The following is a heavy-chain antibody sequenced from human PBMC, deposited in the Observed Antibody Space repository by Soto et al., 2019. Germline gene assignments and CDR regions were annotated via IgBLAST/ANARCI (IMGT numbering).Heavy chain of an antibody. J-gene: IGHJ6*02. Sequence: GASVQVSCKYSGGTSSSYAIMWVRQDHGQGLELMGGIIPIFVTANYAQKFQGRVAITADESTSTAYMELSSLRSEDTAVYYCASCGYRYDMSYYYGMDVWGQGTTVTFSS. D-gene: IGHD5-18*01. CDR2: IIPIFVTA. CDR3: ASCGYRYDMSYYYGMDV. V-gene: IGHV1-69*13. CDR1: GGTSSSYA.